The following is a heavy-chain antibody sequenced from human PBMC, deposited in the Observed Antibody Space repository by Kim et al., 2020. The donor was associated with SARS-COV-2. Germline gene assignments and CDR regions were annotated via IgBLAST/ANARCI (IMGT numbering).Heavy chain of an antibody. V-gene: IGHV6-1*01. CDR3: AIQHEYYYYGMDV. D-gene: IGHD1-1*01. Sequence: YAVSVKSRITINPDTSKNQFSLQLNSVTPEDTAVYYCAIQHEYYYYGMDVWGQGTTVTVSS. J-gene: IGHJ6*02.